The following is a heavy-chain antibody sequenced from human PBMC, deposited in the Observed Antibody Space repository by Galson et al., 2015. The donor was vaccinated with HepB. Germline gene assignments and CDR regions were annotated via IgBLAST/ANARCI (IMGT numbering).Heavy chain of an antibody. CDR1: GYTFTSYA. CDR3: ARDLGATGTTNFDY. J-gene: IGHJ4*02. V-gene: IGHV1-3*01. Sequence: SVKVSCKASGYTFTSYAMHWVHQAPGQRLEWMGWINAGNGNTKYSQKFQGRVTITRDTSASTAYMELSSLRSEDTAVYYCARDLGATGTTNFDYWGQGTLVTVSS. D-gene: IGHD1-1*01. CDR2: INAGNGNT.